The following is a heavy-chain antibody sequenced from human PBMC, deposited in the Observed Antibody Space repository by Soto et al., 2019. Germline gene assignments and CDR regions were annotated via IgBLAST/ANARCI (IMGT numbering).Heavy chain of an antibody. Sequence: SETLSLTCAVYGGSFSGYYWSWIRQPPGKGLEWIGEINHSGSTNYNPSLKSRVTISVDTSKNQFSLKLSSVTAADTAVYYCAREGPAVAGGTFFDYWGQGTLVTVSS. D-gene: IGHD6-19*01. CDR3: AREGPAVAGGTFFDY. V-gene: IGHV4-34*01. CDR1: GGSFSGYY. J-gene: IGHJ4*02. CDR2: INHSGST.